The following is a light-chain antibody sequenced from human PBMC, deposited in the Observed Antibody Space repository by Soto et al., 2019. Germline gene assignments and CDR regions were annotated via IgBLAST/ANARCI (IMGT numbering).Light chain of an antibody. CDR2: AAS. J-gene: IGKJ2*01. Sequence: DIQMTQSPSSLSASVGDRVTITCRASQNIIFYLNWYQQKPGQAPRLMIYAASNLQSGAPSRFSVSGSGTEFTLTNSSLQPEDFTTYVCQQSYTTPVYTFGQGTKLEIK. V-gene: IGKV1-39*01. CDR3: QQSYTTPVYT. CDR1: QNIIFY.